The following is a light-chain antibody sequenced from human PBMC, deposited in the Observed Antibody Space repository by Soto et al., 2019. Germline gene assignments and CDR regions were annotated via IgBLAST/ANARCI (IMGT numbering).Light chain of an antibody. CDR2: GAS. CDR1: QSVSSSY. J-gene: IGKJ2*01. CDR3: QHYGSSPST. V-gene: IGKV3-20*01. Sequence: EIVLTQSPGTLSLSPGERATLSCSASQSVSSSYLAWYQLKPGQAPRLLIYGASSRATGIPDRFSGSGSETDFTLTISRLEPEDFAVYYCQHYGSSPSTFGQGTKLEIK.